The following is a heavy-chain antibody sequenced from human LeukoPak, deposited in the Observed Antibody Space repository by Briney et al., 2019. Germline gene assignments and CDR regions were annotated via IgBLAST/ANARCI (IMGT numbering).Heavy chain of an antibody. CDR2: ISWNSGSI. V-gene: IGHV3-9*01. CDR3: VRDRPGDWHYFDY. J-gene: IGHJ4*02. CDR1: GFTFDDYA. Sequence: PGRSLSLSCAASGFTFDDYAMHWVRQAPGKGLEWVSGISWNSGSIGYADSVKGRFTISRDNAKNSLYLQMNSLRVEDTAVYYCVRDRPGDWHYFDYWGQGILVTVSS. D-gene: IGHD7-27*01.